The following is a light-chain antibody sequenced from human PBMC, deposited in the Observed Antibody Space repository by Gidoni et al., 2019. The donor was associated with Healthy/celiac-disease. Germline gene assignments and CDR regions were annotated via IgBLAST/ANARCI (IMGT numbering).Light chain of an antibody. J-gene: IGLJ3*02. CDR1: SSDVGGYNY. CDR2: EVS. V-gene: IGLV2-8*01. Sequence: QSALTQPPSASGSPGQSVTISCTGTSSDVGGYNYVSWYQQHPGNAPNLMIYEVSKRPSGVPDRFSGAKSGNTASLTVAGLQAEDEADYYCISYAGSNNLWVFGGGTKLTVL. CDR3: ISYAGSNNLWV.